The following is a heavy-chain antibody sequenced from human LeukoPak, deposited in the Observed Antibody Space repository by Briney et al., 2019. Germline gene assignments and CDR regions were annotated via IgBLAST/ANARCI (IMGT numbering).Heavy chain of an antibody. J-gene: IGHJ5*02. V-gene: IGHV1-69*04. D-gene: IGHD6-6*01. Sequence: SVKVSCKASGGTFSSYAISWVRQAPGQGLEWMGRIIPILGIANYAQKFQGRVTITADKSTSTAYMELSSLRSEDTAVYYCASSSQSIAAREDGLGRFDPWGQGTLVTVSS. CDR3: ASSSQSIAAREDGLGRFDP. CDR2: IIPILGIA. CDR1: GGTFSSYA.